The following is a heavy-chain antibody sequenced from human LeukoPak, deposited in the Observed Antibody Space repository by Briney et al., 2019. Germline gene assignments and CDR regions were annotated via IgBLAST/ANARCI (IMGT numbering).Heavy chain of an antibody. CDR1: GGSIRSSYYY. Sequence: SETLSLTCTVSGGSIRSSYYYWGWIRQPPGKGLEWIGSIYDSGSTYYNPSLKSRVTISVDTSKNQFSLKLNSVTAADTAVYYCARADGASSSWFFDYWGQGTLVTVPS. D-gene: IGHD6-13*01. J-gene: IGHJ4*02. V-gene: IGHV4-39*01. CDR3: ARADGASSSWFFDY. CDR2: IYDSGST.